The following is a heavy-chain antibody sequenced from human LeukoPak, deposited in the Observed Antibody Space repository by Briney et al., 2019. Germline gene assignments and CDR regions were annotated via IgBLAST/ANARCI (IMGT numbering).Heavy chain of an antibody. Sequence: GRSLRLSCAASGFTFSSYGMHWVRQAPGKGLECVAAIWYDGSNKYYADSVKGRFTISRDNSKNTLYLQMNSLRAEDTAVYYCARAGFWSGYPNYYYYGMDVWGQGTTVTVSS. CDR1: GFTFSSYG. D-gene: IGHD3-3*01. CDR3: ARAGFWSGYPNYYYYGMDV. V-gene: IGHV3-33*01. J-gene: IGHJ6*02. CDR2: IWYDGSNK.